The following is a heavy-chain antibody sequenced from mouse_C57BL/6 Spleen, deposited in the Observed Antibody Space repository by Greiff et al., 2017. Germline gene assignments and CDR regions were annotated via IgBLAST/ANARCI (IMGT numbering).Heavy chain of an antibody. Sequence: VQLQQSGAELAKPGASVKLSCKASGYTFTSYWMHWVKQRPGQGLEWIGYINPSGGNTKYNQKFKDKATLTADTSSSTAYMQLSSLRDEDSAVYYCAREWNYYFDYWGQGTTLTVSS. J-gene: IGHJ2*01. CDR1: GYTFTSYW. CDR2: INPSGGNT. CDR3: AREWNYYFDY. V-gene: IGHV1-7*01.